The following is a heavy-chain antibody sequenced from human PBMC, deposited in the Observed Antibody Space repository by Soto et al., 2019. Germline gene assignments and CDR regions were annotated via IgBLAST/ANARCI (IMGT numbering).Heavy chain of an antibody. CDR3: ARDRIVVVPAAMKPYYYYGMDV. V-gene: IGHV4-59*12. CDR1: GGSISSYY. J-gene: IGHJ6*02. D-gene: IGHD2-2*01. Sequence: PSETLSLTCTVSGGSISSYYWSWIRQHPGKGLEWIGEIYHSGSTNYNPSLKSRVTISVDKSKNQFSLKLSSVTAADTAVYYCARDRIVVVPAAMKPYYYYGMDVWGQGTTVTVSS. CDR2: IYHSGST.